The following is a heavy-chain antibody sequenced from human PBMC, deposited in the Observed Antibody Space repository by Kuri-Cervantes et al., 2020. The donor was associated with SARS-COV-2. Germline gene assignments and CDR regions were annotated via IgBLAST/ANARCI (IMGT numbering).Heavy chain of an antibody. V-gene: IGHV3-48*01. CDR3: ARSREPYCSSTSCQTIYYYYMDV. D-gene: IGHD2-2*01. Sequence: ETLSLTCAASGFTFSSYSMNWVRQAPGKGLEWVSYISSSSSTIYYADSVRGRFTISRDNAKNSLYLQMNSLRAEDTAVYYCARSREPYCSSTSCQTIYYYYMDVWGKGTMVTVSS. CDR2: ISSSSSTI. J-gene: IGHJ6*03. CDR1: GFTFSSYS.